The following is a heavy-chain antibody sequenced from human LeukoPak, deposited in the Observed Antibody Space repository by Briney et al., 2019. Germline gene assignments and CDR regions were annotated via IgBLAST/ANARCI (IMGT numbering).Heavy chain of an antibody. CDR2: ISWNSGSI. J-gene: IGHJ4*02. Sequence: GGSLRLSCAASEFTFDDYAMHWVRQAPGKGLEWVSGISWNSGSIGYADSVKGRFTISRDNAKNSLYLQMNSLRAEDTALYYCAKDISDYYDSSGYYVYWGQGTLVTVSS. CDR1: EFTFDDYA. V-gene: IGHV3-9*01. CDR3: AKDISDYYDSSGYYVY. D-gene: IGHD3-22*01.